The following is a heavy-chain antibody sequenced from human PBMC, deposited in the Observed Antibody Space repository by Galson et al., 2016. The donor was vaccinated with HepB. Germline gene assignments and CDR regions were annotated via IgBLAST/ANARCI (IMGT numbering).Heavy chain of an antibody. J-gene: IGHJ6*02. Sequence: SETLSLTCTVSGGSIRGYYWNWIRQPPGKGLEWIGYIYFSGSTNYNPSLKSRVTISVDTSKIHFSLKLSSVTAADTAVYYCPTSLTRDFYSGMDVWGQGTTVTVSS. CDR1: GGSIRGYY. CDR2: IYFSGST. V-gene: IGHV4-59*01. CDR3: PTSLTRDFYSGMDV.